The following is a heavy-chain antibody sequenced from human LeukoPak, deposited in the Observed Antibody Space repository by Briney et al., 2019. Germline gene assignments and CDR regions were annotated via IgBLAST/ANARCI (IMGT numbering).Heavy chain of an antibody. J-gene: IGHJ4*02. CDR1: GGSISSISYY. D-gene: IGHD3-10*01. Sequence: SETLSLTCTVSGGSISSISYYWGWIRQPPGKGLEWIGSIYYSGSTYYNPSLKSRVTISVDTSKNQFSLKLSSVTAADTAVYYCARRQGSGSYLFDYWGQGTLVTVPS. CDR2: IYYSGST. V-gene: IGHV4-39*01. CDR3: ARRQGSGSYLFDY.